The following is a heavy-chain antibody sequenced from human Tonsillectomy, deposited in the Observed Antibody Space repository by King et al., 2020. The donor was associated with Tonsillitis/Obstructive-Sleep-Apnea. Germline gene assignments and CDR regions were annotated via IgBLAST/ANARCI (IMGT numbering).Heavy chain of an antibody. Sequence: VQLVESGGGVVQPGRSLRLSCAASGFTFSSYAMHWVRQAPGKGLEWLAVISYDASNKYYADSGKGRFTISRDNSKNTLYLQMNSLRAEDTAVYYCARENVGTMYFDYWGQGTLVTVSS. J-gene: IGHJ4*02. CDR1: GFTFSSYA. D-gene: IGHD3-10*01. CDR3: ARENVGTMYFDY. CDR2: ISYDASNK. V-gene: IGHV3-30*01.